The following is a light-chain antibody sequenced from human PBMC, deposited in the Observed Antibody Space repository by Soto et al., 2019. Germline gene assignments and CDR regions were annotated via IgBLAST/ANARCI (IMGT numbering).Light chain of an antibody. J-gene: IGKJ2*01. CDR1: QDIRTY. V-gene: IGKV3-15*01. Sequence: MTQSPSSLSASVGDRVTITCRASQDIRTYLNWYQQNPGQPPRLLIYATSTRATGIPARFSGSGSGTEFTLTISGLQSEDFAVYYCQQYVNWPYTFGQGTKLEIK. CDR3: QQYVNWPYT. CDR2: ATS.